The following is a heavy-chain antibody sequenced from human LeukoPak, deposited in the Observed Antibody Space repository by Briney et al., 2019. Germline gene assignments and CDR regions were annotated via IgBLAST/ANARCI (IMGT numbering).Heavy chain of an antibody. Sequence: EASVKVSCKASGYTFTSYDINWVRQATGQGLEWMGWMNPNSGNTGYAQKFQGRVTMTRNTSISTAYMELSSLRSEDTAVYYCAREVYYDSSGYYLYNWFDPWGQGTLVTVSS. CDR2: MNPNSGNT. CDR1: GYTFTSYD. CDR3: AREVYYDSSGYYLYNWFDP. J-gene: IGHJ5*02. D-gene: IGHD3-22*01. V-gene: IGHV1-8*01.